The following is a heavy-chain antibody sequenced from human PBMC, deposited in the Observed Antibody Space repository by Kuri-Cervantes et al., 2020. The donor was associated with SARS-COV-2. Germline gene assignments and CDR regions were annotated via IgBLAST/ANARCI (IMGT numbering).Heavy chain of an antibody. D-gene: IGHD3-22*01. Sequence: ASVKVSCKASGHTFTGYYMHWVRQAPGQGLEWMGWINPNSGGTNYAQKFQGRVTMTRDTSISTAYMELSRLRSDDTAVYYCARDPREYYYDSSGNIRTEESYLDYWGQGTLVTVSS. CDR2: INPNSGGT. V-gene: IGHV1-2*02. J-gene: IGHJ4*02. CDR3: ARDPREYYYDSSGNIRTEESYLDY. CDR1: GHTFTGYY.